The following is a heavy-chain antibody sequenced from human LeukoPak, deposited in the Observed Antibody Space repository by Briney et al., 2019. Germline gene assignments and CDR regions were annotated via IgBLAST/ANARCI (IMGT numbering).Heavy chain of an antibody. J-gene: IGHJ4*02. Sequence: GASVKVSCKASGGTFSSYAISWVRQAPGQGLEWMGGIIPIFGTANYAQKLQGRVTMTTDTSTSTAYMELRSLRSDDTAVYYCARDGSSSWYEAHYFDYWGQGTLVTVSS. D-gene: IGHD6-13*01. CDR3: ARDGSSSWYEAHYFDY. CDR1: GGTFSSYA. CDR2: IIPIFGTA. V-gene: IGHV1-69*05.